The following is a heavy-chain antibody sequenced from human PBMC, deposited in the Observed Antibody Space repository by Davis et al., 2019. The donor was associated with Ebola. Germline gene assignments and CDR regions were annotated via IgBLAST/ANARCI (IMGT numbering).Heavy chain of an antibody. V-gene: IGHV3-33*01. Sequence: GESLKISCAASGFTFSNYGMHWVRQAQGKGLEWVALIWYDGSNKYYADSVKGRFTISRDNSKNTLYLQMNSLRAEDTAVYYCARDRVGGYSYGYMGYWGQGTLVTVSS. CDR2: IWYDGSNK. J-gene: IGHJ4*02. CDR1: GFTFSNYG. CDR3: ARDRVGGYSYGYMGY. D-gene: IGHD5-18*01.